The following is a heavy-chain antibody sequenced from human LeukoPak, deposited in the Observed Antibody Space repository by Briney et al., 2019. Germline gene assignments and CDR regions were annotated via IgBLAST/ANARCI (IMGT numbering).Heavy chain of an antibody. D-gene: IGHD2-2*02. CDR2: IYYSGST. CDR3: ARTPCSSTSCHNFDY. CDR1: GGSISSSSYH. J-gene: IGHJ4*02. Sequence: PSETLSLTCTVSGGSISSSSYHWGWIRQPPGKGLEWIGSIYYSGSTYYNPSLKSRVTISVDTSKNQFSLKLSSVTAADTAVYYCARTPCSSTSCHNFDYWGQGTLVTVSS. V-gene: IGHV4-39*01.